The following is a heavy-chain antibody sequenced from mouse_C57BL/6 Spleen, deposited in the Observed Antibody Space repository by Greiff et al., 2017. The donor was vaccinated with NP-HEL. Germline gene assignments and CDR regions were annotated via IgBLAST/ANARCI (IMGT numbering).Heavy chain of an antibody. Sequence: EVQLQESGAELVRPGASVKLSCTASGFNIKDYYMHWVKQRPEQGLEWIGRIDPEDGDTEYAPKFQGKATMTADTSSNTAYLQLSSLTSEDTAVYYCTRTTVVARDYFDYWGQGTTLTVSS. D-gene: IGHD1-1*01. CDR2: IDPEDGDT. J-gene: IGHJ2*01. V-gene: IGHV14-1*01. CDR3: TRTTVVARDYFDY. CDR1: GFNIKDYY.